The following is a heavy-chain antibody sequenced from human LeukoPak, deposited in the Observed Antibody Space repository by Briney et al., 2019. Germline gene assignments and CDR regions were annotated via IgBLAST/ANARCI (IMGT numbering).Heavy chain of an antibody. Sequence: PWETLSLTCAVYGGSFSGYYWSWIRQPPGKGLEWIGEISHSGSSNYNPSLKSRVTISADTSKNQFSLKLSSVTAADTAVYYCARGRAGDYDYVWGSYRYKDYFDYWGQGTLVTVSS. J-gene: IGHJ4*02. CDR2: ISHSGSS. V-gene: IGHV4-34*01. CDR1: GGSFSGYY. D-gene: IGHD3-16*02. CDR3: ARGRAGDYDYVWGSYRYKDYFDY.